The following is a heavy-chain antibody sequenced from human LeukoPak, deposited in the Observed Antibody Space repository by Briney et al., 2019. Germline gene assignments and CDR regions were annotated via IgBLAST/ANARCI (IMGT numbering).Heavy chain of an antibody. CDR1: AGTFSSYA. CDR3: ARGSIAASRYYFDY. V-gene: IGHV1-69*05. J-gene: IGHJ4*02. CDR2: IIPIFGTA. D-gene: IGHD6-6*01. Sequence: SVKLCCKAAAGTFSSYAITRDRQPPGQGLGWMGGIIPIFGTANYAQKFQGRVAITTDESTSTAYMELSSLRSEDTAVYYCARGSIAASRYYFDYWGKGTLVTVSS.